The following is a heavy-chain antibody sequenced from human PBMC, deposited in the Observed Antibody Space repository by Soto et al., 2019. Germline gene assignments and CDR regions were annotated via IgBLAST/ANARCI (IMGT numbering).Heavy chain of an antibody. V-gene: IGHV4-59*08. CDR1: GDSISSFY. J-gene: IGHJ4*01. D-gene: IGHD6-19*01. CDR3: ARVHVMVVAGSTFDY. Sequence: SETLSLTCTVSGDSISSFYWSWIRQPPGKGPEWIASIYHGGTTIYNPSLKSRITISVDTSNNQFSLKLTSVTAADTAVYYCARVHVMVVAGSTFDYWGHGTLVTVSS. CDR2: IYHGGTT.